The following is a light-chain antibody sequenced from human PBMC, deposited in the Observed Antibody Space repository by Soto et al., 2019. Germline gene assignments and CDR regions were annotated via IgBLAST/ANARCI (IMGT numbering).Light chain of an antibody. CDR1: ESVSNN. CDR3: QQYNKCPLT. Sequence: EIVLTQSPATLSVSQGERATLSCRASESVSNNLAWYQQKPGQAPRLLIFGASARATGIPARFSGSGSGTEFTLTISSQQSEDFAVYYCQQYNKCPLTFGGGTKVEI. V-gene: IGKV3-15*01. J-gene: IGKJ4*01. CDR2: GAS.